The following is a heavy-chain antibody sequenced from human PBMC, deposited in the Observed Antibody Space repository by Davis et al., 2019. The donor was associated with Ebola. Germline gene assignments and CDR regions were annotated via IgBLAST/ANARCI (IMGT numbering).Heavy chain of an antibody. CDR3: ARTPHGDYSDY. CDR2: IYPGDSDT. J-gene: IGHJ4*02. Sequence: GESLKISCAASGFTFSGSAMHWVRQMPGKGLEWMGIIYPGDSDTRYSPSFQGQVTISADKSISTAYLQWSSLKASDTAMYYCARTPHGDYSDYWGQGTLVTVSS. V-gene: IGHV5-51*01. CDR1: GFTFSGSA. D-gene: IGHD4-17*01.